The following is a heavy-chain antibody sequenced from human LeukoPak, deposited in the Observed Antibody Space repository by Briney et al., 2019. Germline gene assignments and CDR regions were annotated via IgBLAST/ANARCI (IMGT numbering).Heavy chain of an antibody. CDR2: INSDGSWT. V-gene: IGHV3-74*01. CDR1: GNYW. J-gene: IGHJ4*02. Sequence: GSLRLSCAASGNYWMHWVRQAPGKGLVWVSHINSDGSWTSYADSVKGRFTISRDNSKNTLYLQVNSLRAEDTAVYYCAKGGKWDVTPFDYWGQGTLVTVSS. D-gene: IGHD1-26*01. CDR3: AKGGKWDVTPFDY.